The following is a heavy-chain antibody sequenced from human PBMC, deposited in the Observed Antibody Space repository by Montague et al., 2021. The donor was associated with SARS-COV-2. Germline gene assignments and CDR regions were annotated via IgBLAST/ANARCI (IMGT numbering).Heavy chain of an antibody. V-gene: IGHV4-39*01. CDR2: SRYGGTS. CDR3: ARQDIQLRFDL. J-gene: IGHJ2*01. Sequence: SETLSLTCTVSSGSISNDIYYWGWIRQPPGKGPEWIGGSRYGGTSYYNPSLKSRVTISIDTSKNQCSLKMTAVTAADTAAYFCARQDIQLRFDLWGRGTLVTVSS. D-gene: IGHD1-1*01. CDR1: SGSISNDIYY.